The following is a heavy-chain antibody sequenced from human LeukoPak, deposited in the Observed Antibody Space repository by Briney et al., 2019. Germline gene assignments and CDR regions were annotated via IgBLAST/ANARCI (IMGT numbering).Heavy chain of an antibody. CDR1: GGSISSGGYY. D-gene: IGHD4-17*01. Sequence: SETLSLTCTVSGGSISSGGYYWSWIRQHPGKGLEWIGYIYYSGSTYYNPSLKSRVTISVDTSKNQSSLRLNSVTAADTAMYYCARATVNDWFDPWGQGTLVTASS. CDR2: IYYSGST. CDR3: ARATVNDWFDP. J-gene: IGHJ5*02. V-gene: IGHV4-31*03.